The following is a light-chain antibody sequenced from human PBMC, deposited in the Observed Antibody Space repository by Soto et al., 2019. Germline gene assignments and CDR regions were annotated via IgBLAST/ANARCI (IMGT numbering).Light chain of an antibody. J-gene: IGKJ1*01. V-gene: IGKV3-20*01. CDR1: QNIRSNH. Sequence: ETVLTQSPGTLSLSPGERATLSCRASQNIRSNHLAWYQQRPGQAPRLLIFAASGRPTAIPDRFSGSGSGSDFTLSISRLEPEDFAVYYCQQYGSSPPWTFGQGTKVDIK. CDR3: QQYGSSPPWT. CDR2: AAS.